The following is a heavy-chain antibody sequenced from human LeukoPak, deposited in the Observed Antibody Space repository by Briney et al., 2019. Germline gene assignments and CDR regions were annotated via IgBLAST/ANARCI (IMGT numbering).Heavy chain of an antibody. V-gene: IGHV1-69*01. CDR1: GGTFSSYA. CDR3: ARDTYYYGSGSLD. Sequence: SVTVSCKASGGTFSSYAISWVRQAPGQGLEWMGGIIPIFGTANYAQKFQGRVTITADESTSTAYMELSSLRSEDTAVYYCARDTYYYGSGSLDWGQRSMVTVSS. J-gene: IGHJ1*01. CDR2: IIPIFGTA. D-gene: IGHD3-10*01.